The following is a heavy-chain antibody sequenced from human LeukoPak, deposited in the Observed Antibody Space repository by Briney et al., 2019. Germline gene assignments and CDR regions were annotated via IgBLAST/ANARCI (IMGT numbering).Heavy chain of an antibody. V-gene: IGHV3-30*02. CDR2: LRYDGNNK. CDR3: ATVDPPYQLYPPPIPEY. Sequence: RPGGFLRLSCAASGFTFSSYSINWVRQAPGKGLEWVAFLRYDGNNKYYADSVKGRFTISRDNSKNTLFLQMNSLRKQSPAVDYCATVDPPYQLYPPPIPEYWGQGTLVTVSS. CDR1: GFTFSSYS. J-gene: IGHJ4*02. D-gene: IGHD2-2*01.